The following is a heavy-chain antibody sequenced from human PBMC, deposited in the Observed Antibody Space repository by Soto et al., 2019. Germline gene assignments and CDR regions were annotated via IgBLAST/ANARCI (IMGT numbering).Heavy chain of an antibody. V-gene: IGHV3-53*01. CDR2: IYSGGST. Sequence: GESLRLSCAASGFTVSSNYMSWVRQAPGKGLEWVSVIYSGGSTYYADSVKGRFTISRDNSKNTLCLQMNSLRAEDTAVYYCAKGHYDYVWGSYRPIDIWGQGTMVTVS. D-gene: IGHD3-16*02. CDR1: GFTVSSNY. J-gene: IGHJ3*02. CDR3: AKGHYDYVWGSYRPIDI.